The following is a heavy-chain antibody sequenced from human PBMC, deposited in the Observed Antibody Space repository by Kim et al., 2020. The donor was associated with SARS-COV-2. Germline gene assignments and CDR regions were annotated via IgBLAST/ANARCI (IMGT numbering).Heavy chain of an antibody. Sequence: SETLSLTCTVSGGSISSSSYYWGWIRQPPGKGLEWIGSIYYSGSTYYNPSLKSRVTISVDTSKNQFSLKLSSVTAADTAVYYCARHGFSYVYYENWFDP. CDR3: ARHGFSYVYYENWFDP. D-gene: IGHD4-17*01. J-gene: IGHJ5*02. V-gene: IGHV4-39*01. CDR1: GGSISSSSYY. CDR2: IYYSGST.